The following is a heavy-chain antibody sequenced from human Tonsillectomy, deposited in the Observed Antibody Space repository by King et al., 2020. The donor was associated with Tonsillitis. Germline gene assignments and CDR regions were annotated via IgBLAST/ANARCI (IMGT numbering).Heavy chain of an antibody. D-gene: IGHD4-23*01. V-gene: IGHV3-30*18. Sequence: VQLVESGGGVVQPGRSLRLSCAASGFTFSNFAMHWVRQAPGKGLEWVALISYDGGNKFYADSVKGRFTISRDNSKNTLYLQMNSLRLEDTAVYYCAKDTTVVAMRFDYWGQGTLVTVSS. J-gene: IGHJ4*02. CDR1: GFTFSNFA. CDR3: AKDTTVVAMRFDY. CDR2: ISYDGGNK.